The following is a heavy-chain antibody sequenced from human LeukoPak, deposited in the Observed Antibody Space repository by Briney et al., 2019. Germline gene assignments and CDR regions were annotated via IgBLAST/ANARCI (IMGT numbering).Heavy chain of an antibody. CDR1: GGSFISGTYY. J-gene: IGHJ4*02. Sequence: ASETLSLTCTVSGGSFISGTYYWTWIRQPAGQGLEWIVSIFYSGSTYYNPSLKSQITISVDTSKNQFSLELSSVTAADTAVYYCARGSGSYSGYLDYWGQGTLVTVSS. V-gene: IGHV4-39*07. CDR3: ARGSGSYSGYLDY. D-gene: IGHD1-26*01. CDR2: IFYSGST.